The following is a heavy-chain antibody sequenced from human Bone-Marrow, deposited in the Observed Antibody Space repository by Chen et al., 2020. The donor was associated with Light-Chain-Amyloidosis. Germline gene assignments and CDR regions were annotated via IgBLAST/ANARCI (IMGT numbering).Heavy chain of an antibody. CDR2: IYPDDSED. J-gene: IGHJ4*02. D-gene: IGHD5-12*01. CDR1: GYTFPNYW. Sequence: EVQLEQSGPEVKKPGESLKISCKGSGYTFPNYWIGWVRQMPGQGLEWMGVIYPDDSEDRYSPSFEGQVTISADKSITTAYLQWRSLKASDTAMYYCASRRDGYNFDYWGQGTLVTVSS. CDR3: ASRRDGYNFDY. V-gene: IGHV5-51*01.